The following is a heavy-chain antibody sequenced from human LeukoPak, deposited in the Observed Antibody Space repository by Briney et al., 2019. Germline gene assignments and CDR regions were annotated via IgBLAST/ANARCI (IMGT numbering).Heavy chain of an antibody. J-gene: IGHJ2*01. Sequence: PSQTLSLTCTVSGGSISSGDYYWSWIRQPPGKGLEWIGYIYYSGSTYYNPSLKSRVTISVDTPKNQFSLKLSSVAAADTAVYYCARGNYGSGSYADYWYFDLWGRGTLVTVSS. V-gene: IGHV4-30-4*01. D-gene: IGHD3-10*01. CDR1: GGSISSGDYY. CDR2: IYYSGST. CDR3: ARGNYGSGSYADYWYFDL.